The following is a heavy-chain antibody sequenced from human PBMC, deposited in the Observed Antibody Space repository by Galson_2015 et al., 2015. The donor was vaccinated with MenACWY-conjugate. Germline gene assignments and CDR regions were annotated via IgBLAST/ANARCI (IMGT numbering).Heavy chain of an antibody. V-gene: IGHV3-30-3*01. CDR3: ARGCSGGSCSVY. J-gene: IGHJ4*02. Sequence: SLRLSCAASGFTFSAYAMHWVRQAPGKGLEWVAVISYDGTRKFYADSVKGRFTISRDNSKNTLYLQMNSLRVVDTAIYYCARGCSGGSCSVYWGQGTLVTVSS. CDR1: GFTFSAYA. D-gene: IGHD2-15*01. CDR2: ISYDGTRK.